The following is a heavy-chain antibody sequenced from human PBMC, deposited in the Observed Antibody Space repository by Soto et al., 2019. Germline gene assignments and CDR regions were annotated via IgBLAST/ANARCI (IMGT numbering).Heavy chain of an antibody. Sequence: GGSLRLSCAASGFTFSDYYMSWIRQAPGKGLEWVGRIKSKTDGGTTDYAAPVKGRFTISRDDSKNTLYLQMNSLKTEDTAVYYCTTDFSSGFFKWLVPHNWFDPWAQGTLVTVSS. V-gene: IGHV3-15*01. CDR2: IKSKTDGGTT. CDR1: GFTFSDYY. J-gene: IGHJ5*02. CDR3: TTDFSSGFFKWLVPHNWFDP. D-gene: IGHD6-19*01.